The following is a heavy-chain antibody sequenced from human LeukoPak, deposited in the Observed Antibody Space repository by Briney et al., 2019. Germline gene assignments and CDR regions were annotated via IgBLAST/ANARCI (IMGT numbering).Heavy chain of an antibody. J-gene: IGHJ6*04. V-gene: IGHV4-31*03. D-gene: IGHD2-2*01. CDR3: ASAVVPAAKDYYGMGV. Sequence: PSQTLSLTCTVSGGSISSGGYYWSWIRQHPGKGLEWIGYIYYSGSTYYNPSLKSRVTISADTSKNQFSLKLSSVTAADTAVYYCASAVVPAAKDYYGMGVWGKGTTVTVSS. CDR2: IYYSGST. CDR1: GGSISSGGYY.